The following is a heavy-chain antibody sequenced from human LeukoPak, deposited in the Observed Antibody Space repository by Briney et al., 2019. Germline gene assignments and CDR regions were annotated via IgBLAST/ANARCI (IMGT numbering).Heavy chain of an antibody. D-gene: IGHD5-18*01. Sequence: SETLSLTCAVSGGSFSGYYWCWIRQPPGKGLEWMGEINLSGSTNYNPSLKSRVTISVDTSKNQFPLKLSSVTAADTAVYYCARRQRRGYSYGYPFDYWGQGTLVTVSS. CDR1: GGSFSGYY. J-gene: IGHJ4*02. CDR3: ARRQRRGYSYGYPFDY. V-gene: IGHV4-34*01. CDR2: INLSGST.